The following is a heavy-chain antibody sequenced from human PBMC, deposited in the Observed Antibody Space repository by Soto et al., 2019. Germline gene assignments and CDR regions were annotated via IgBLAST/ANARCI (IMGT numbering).Heavy chain of an antibody. Sequence: QVQLQQWGAGLLKPSETLSLTCAVSGGSFSGYYWSWIRQPPGKGLEWVGEIYHTGSTNYNPSLKSRVTIAVDTSKNQFSLRLSSVTAADTALYYCARGGYSSGYGWFDPWGQGTLVTLSS. CDR3: ARGGYSSGYGWFDP. D-gene: IGHD6-19*01. J-gene: IGHJ5*02. CDR2: IYHTGST. V-gene: IGHV4-34*01. CDR1: GGSFSGYY.